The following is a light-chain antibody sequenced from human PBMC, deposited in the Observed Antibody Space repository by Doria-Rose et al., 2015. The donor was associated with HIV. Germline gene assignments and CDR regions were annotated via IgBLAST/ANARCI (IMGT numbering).Light chain of an antibody. CDR2: AAS. CDR1: QSTGSF. J-gene: IGKJ4*01. V-gene: IGKV1-39*01. CDR3: QQSYSTPLT. Sequence: TQSPPSLSASVGDRVTITCRASQSTGSFLNWYQQKPGKAPKLLIYAASSLQNAVPSRFSGSGSGTDFTLTISSLQPEDFATYFCQQSYSTPLTFGGGTKVEIK.